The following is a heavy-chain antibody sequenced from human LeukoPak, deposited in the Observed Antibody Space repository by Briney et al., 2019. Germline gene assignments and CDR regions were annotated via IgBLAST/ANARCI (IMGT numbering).Heavy chain of an antibody. CDR3: AKDEQWLVLGSAFDI. CDR2: ISGSGGST. D-gene: IGHD6-19*01. V-gene: IGHV3-23*01. Sequence: PGGSLRLSCAASGFTVGSDYISWVRQAPGKGLEWVSAISGSGGSTYYADSVKGRFTISRDNSKNTLYLQMNSLRAEDTAVYYCAKDEQWLVLGSAFDIWGQGTMVTVSS. CDR1: GFTVGSDY. J-gene: IGHJ3*02.